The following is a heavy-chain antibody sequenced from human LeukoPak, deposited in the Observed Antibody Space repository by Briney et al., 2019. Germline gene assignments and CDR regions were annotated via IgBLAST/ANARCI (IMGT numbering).Heavy chain of an antibody. J-gene: IGHJ3*02. D-gene: IGHD6-13*01. Sequence: NTSQTLSLTCTVSGGSISSGSYYWSWIRQPAGKGLEWIGRIYTSGSTNYNPSLKSRVTISVDTSKNQFSLKLSSVTAADTAVYYCAIPFRSSLHELDAFDIWGQGTMVTVSS. V-gene: IGHV4-61*02. CDR3: AIPFRSSLHELDAFDI. CDR1: GGSISSGSYY. CDR2: IYTSGST.